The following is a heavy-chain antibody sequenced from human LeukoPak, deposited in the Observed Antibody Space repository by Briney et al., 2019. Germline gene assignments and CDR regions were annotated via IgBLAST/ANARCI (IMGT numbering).Heavy chain of an antibody. D-gene: IGHD3-22*01. J-gene: IGHJ5*02. CDR3: ARDCRPYDSSGYFFDP. Sequence: ASVKVSCKASGYTFTSYGISWVRQAPGQGLEWMGWISAYNGNTNYAQKLQGRVTMTTDTSTSTAYMKLRSLRSDDTAVYYCARDCRPYDSSGYFFDPWGQGTLVTVSS. CDR1: GYTFTSYG. CDR2: ISAYNGNT. V-gene: IGHV1-18*01.